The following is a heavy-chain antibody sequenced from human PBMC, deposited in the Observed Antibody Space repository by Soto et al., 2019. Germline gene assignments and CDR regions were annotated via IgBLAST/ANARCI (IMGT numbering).Heavy chain of an antibody. Sequence: QVQLVQSGAEVRKPGSSVRVSCKASGGSFNRHTISWVRQAPGQGLERMGGIIPIFGTANHAQKFQGRVTIIADESTSTVYMELSSLRSDDTAIYYCVRGWGYDSTDYYYAYWGQGTLVIVSS. CDR3: VRGWGYDSTDYYYAY. D-gene: IGHD3-22*01. V-gene: IGHV1-69*01. CDR1: GGSFNRHT. J-gene: IGHJ4*02. CDR2: IIPIFGTA.